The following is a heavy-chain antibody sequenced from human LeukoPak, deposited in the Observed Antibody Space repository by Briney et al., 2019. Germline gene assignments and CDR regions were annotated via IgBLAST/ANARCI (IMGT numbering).Heavy chain of an antibody. D-gene: IGHD5-18*01. V-gene: IGHV3-7*01. CDR1: GFTFSSHW. CDR3: ARDRGYGYLFDY. J-gene: IGHJ4*02. Sequence: GGSLRLSCVASGFTFSSHWMSWVRQAPGKGLEWVANIKQDGSEKYYVDSVKGRFTISRDNAKNTLYLQMNSLRAEDTAVYYCARDRGYGYLFDYWGQGTLVTVSS. CDR2: IKQDGSEK.